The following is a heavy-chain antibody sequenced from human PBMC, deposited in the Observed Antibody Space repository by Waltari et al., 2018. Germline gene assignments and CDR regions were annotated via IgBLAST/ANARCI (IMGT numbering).Heavy chain of an antibody. D-gene: IGHD2-2*01. V-gene: IGHV1-69*12. J-gene: IGHJ6*03. CDR1: GGTFSSYA. CDR3: ATLGYCSSTSCHYYYYYMDV. CDR2: IIPIFGTA. Sequence: QVQLVQSGAEVKKPGSSVKVSCKASGGTFSSYAISWVRQAPGQGLEWMGGIIPIFGTANYAQKFQGRVTITADESTSTAYMELSSLRSEDTAVYYCATLGYCSSTSCHYYYYYMDVWGKGTTVTISS.